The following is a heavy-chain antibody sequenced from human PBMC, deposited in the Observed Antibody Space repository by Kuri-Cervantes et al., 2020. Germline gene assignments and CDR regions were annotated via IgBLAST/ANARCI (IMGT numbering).Heavy chain of an antibody. CDR3: AGDGSRAAAGSVCYYYYYMDV. CDR1: GYTFTGYY. J-gene: IGHJ6*03. CDR2: INPDSGAT. Sequence: ASVKVSCKASGYTFTGYYIHWVRQAPGQGLEWMGWINPDSGATNYARRFQDWVTMTRDTSTSTVYMELSSLRSEDTAVYYCAGDGSRAAAGSVCYYYYYMDVWGKGTTVTVSS. V-gene: IGHV1-2*04. D-gene: IGHD6-13*01.